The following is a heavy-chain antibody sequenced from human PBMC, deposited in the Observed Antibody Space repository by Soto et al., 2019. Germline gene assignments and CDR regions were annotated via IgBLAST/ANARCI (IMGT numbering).Heavy chain of an antibody. J-gene: IGHJ6*03. V-gene: IGHV3-74*01. CDR2: INSDGSVS. CDR3: ARGYCVGGTCYSLAGSFYYYMDV. CDR1: GFTFGNYW. Sequence: EVQLVESGGGLVQPGGSLRLSCAASGFTFGNYWMYWVRQAPGKGLVWVSRINSDGSVSSYADSVKGRLTISRDNVKNTLYLQMDSLRVEDTAVYYCARGYCVGGTCYSLAGSFYYYMDVWGKGTTVTVFS. D-gene: IGHD2-15*01.